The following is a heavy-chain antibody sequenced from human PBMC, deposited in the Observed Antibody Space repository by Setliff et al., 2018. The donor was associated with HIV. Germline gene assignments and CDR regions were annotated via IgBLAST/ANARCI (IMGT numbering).Heavy chain of an antibody. CDR2: ISNDGSNK. J-gene: IGHJ4*02. Sequence: GGSLRLSCAASGFTFSSYAIHWVRQAPGKGLEWVAVISNDGSNKYYANSVKGRFTILRDNSKNTLYLKMNSLRVDDTAVYYCARRYSSSSTGFDYWGQGTLVTVSS. CDR3: ARRYSSSSTGFDY. D-gene: IGHD6-6*01. V-gene: IGHV3-30*04. CDR1: GFTFSSYA.